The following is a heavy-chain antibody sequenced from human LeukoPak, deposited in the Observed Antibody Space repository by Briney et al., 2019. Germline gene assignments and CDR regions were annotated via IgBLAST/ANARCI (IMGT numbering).Heavy chain of an antibody. D-gene: IGHD5-18*01. CDR2: IIPIFGTA. Sequence: GASVKDSCTASGGTFSSYAISWVRQAPGQGREWMGGIIPIFGTANHAQKFQGRVTITADKSTSTAYMELSSLRSEDTAVYYCARDVDTAMVWDYWGQGTLVTVSS. V-gene: IGHV1-69*06. J-gene: IGHJ4*02. CDR1: GGTFSSYA. CDR3: ARDVDTAMVWDY.